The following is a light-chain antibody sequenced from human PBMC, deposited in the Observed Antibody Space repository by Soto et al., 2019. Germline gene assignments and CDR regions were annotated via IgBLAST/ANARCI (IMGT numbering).Light chain of an antibody. CDR2: DVS. V-gene: IGLV2-14*01. Sequence: QSALTQPASVSGSPGQSITISCTGTSNDVGGYNYVSWYQQHPGKALKLIIYDVSNRPSGVSNRFSGSKSGNTASLTISGLQAEDEADYYCSSYTSSSTYVVFGGGTKLTVL. CDR1: SNDVGGYNY. J-gene: IGLJ2*01. CDR3: SSYTSSSTYVV.